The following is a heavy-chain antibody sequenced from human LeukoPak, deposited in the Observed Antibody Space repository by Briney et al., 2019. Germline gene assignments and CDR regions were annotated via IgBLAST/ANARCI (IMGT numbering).Heavy chain of an antibody. D-gene: IGHD3-16*01. CDR2: IGGSGDST. CDR1: GFTFSNSD. V-gene: IGHV3-23*01. J-gene: IGHJ4*02. CDR3: AKEGPGGGGYFDD. Sequence: GGSLRLSCAASGFTFSNSDMSWVRKAPGKGLEWVSLIGGSGDSTYYADSVKGRFTISRDNSKNTLYLRMNSLRADDTAVYYCAKEGPGGGGYFDDWGQGTLVTVSS.